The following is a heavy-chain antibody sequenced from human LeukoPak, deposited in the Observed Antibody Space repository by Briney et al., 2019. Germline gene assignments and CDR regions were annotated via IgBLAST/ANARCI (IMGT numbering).Heavy chain of an antibody. D-gene: IGHD3-10*01. Sequence: PGGSLRLPCAASGFTFSSYSMNWVRQAPGKGLEWVSSISSSSSYIYYADSVKGRFTISRDNAKNSLYLQMNSLRAEDTAVYYCARARPYGSGRNWFDPWGQGALVTVSS. J-gene: IGHJ5*02. CDR3: ARARPYGSGRNWFDP. CDR1: GFTFSSYS. CDR2: ISSSSSYI. V-gene: IGHV3-21*01.